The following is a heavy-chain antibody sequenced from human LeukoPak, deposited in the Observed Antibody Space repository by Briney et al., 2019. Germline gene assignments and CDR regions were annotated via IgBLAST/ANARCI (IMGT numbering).Heavy chain of an antibody. D-gene: IGHD2-2*03. Sequence: GGSLRLSCAASGFTFSSYSMNWVRQAPGKGLEWVSSISSSSSYIYYADSVKGRFTTSRDNAKNSLYLQMNSLRAEDTAVYYCASGMDIVVVPAAPAAFDIWGQGTMVTVSS. CDR1: GFTFSSYS. CDR2: ISSSSSYI. CDR3: ASGMDIVVVPAAPAAFDI. V-gene: IGHV3-21*01. J-gene: IGHJ3*02.